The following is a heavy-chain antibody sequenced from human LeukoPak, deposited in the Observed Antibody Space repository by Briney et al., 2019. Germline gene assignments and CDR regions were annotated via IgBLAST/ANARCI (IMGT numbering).Heavy chain of an antibody. CDR2: INPNTGGT. D-gene: IGHD4/OR15-4a*01. J-gene: IGHJ4*02. V-gene: IGHV1-2*02. CDR3: ASGDYGDPPLNY. Sequence: SVKVSCKASGYIFTRYFVLWVRQAPGQGLQWMGWINPNTGGTNYAQKFQGRVTMTRDTSSSTAYMELSRLRSDDTAVYYCASGDYGDPPLNYWGQGTLVTVSS. CDR1: GYIFTRYF.